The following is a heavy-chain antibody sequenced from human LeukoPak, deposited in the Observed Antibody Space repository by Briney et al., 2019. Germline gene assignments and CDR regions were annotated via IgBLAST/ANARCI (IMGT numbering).Heavy chain of an antibody. CDR1: GYTFTVYY. Sequence: ASVTVSFTASGYTFTVYYMHWVRQAPGQGLEWMGRITPNSGGTNYAQKFQGRVTMTRDTSITTAYMELSSLRSDDTAVYYCARYWGNGFDIWGQGTMVTVSS. J-gene: IGHJ3*02. V-gene: IGHV1-2*06. CDR2: ITPNSGGT. CDR3: ARYWGNGFDI. D-gene: IGHD3-16*01.